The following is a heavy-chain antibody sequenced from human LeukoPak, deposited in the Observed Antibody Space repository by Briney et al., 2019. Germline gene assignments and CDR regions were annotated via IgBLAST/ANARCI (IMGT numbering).Heavy chain of an antibody. Sequence: PGGSLRLSXAASGFTLSSYAMSWVRQAPGKGLEWVSAISGSGGSTYYADSVKGRFTISSDNSKNTLYLQMNSLRAEDTAVYYCAKAARLLWFGEFTSPYWGQGTLVTVSS. CDR1: GFTLSSYA. J-gene: IGHJ4*02. D-gene: IGHD3-10*01. V-gene: IGHV3-23*01. CDR2: ISGSGGST. CDR3: AKAARLLWFGEFTSPY.